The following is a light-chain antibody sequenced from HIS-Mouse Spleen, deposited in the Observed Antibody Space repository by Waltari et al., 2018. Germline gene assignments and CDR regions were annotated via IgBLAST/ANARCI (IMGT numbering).Light chain of an antibody. CDR2: EVS. CDR3: SSYTSSSDVV. CDR1: SSDVGGYNY. V-gene: IGLV2-14*01. J-gene: IGLJ2*01. Sequence: QSALTQPASVSGSPGQSITISCTGTSSDVGGYNYVSWYQQHPGKAPKLMIYEVSNRPSGVSKRFSGSKSGNTASLTISGLQAEDEADYYCSSYTSSSDVVFGGGTKLTVL.